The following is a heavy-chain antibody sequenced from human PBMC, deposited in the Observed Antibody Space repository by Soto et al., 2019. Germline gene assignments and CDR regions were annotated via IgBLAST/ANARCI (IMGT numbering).Heavy chain of an antibody. D-gene: IGHD6-19*01. Sequence: QVTLKESGPVLVKPTETLTLRCTVSGLSITDSEMGVSWIRQPPGQPLEWLAHIDSSGEKSNRTFLKSRLAISKDTSKSPIVLTMTNMDPADTATYYCARRHLAVAVSPWFDPWGQGIPVTVSS. CDR3: ARRHLAVAVSPWFDP. CDR1: GLSITDSEMG. V-gene: IGHV2-26*01. CDR2: IDSSGEK. J-gene: IGHJ5*02.